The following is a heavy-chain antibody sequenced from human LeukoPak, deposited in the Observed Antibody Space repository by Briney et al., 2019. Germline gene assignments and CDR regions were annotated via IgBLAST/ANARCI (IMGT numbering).Heavy chain of an antibody. CDR3: ARDLSLYGMDV. Sequence: GGSLRLSCAASGFTFSSYGMHWVRQAPGKGLEWVAVISYDGSNKYYADSVKGRFTISRDNSKNTLYLQMNSLRAEDTAVYYCARDLSLYGMDVWGQGTTVTVSS. V-gene: IGHV3-30*03. J-gene: IGHJ6*02. CDR1: GFTFSSYG. CDR2: ISYDGSNK.